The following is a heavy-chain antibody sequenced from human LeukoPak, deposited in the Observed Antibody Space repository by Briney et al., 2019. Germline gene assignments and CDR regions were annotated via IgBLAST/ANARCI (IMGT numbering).Heavy chain of an antibody. CDR2: IYHGGRS. D-gene: IGHD2-2*01. CDR3: ARILGYCTSTNCHDAFDI. CDR1: GYPMNSGYY. J-gene: IGHJ3*02. Sequence: SETQSLTCAVSGYPMNSGYYWGWIRQPPGKGLEWIASIYHGGRSYYNPSLKSRVTISVDTSKNQFSLKMSSVIAADTAVYYCARILGYCTSTNCHDAFDIWGQGTMVTVSS. V-gene: IGHV4-38-2*01.